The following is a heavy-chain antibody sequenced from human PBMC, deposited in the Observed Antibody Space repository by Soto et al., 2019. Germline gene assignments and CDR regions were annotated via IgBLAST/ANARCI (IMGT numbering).Heavy chain of an antibody. CDR2: INHSGST. Sequence: PSETLSLTCAVYGGSFSGYYWSWIRQPPGKGLEWIGEINHSGSTNYNPSLKSRVTISVDTSKNQFSLKLSSVTAADTAVYYCARKGGVVPAANWFAPGGQETRVTVSS. J-gene: IGHJ5*02. V-gene: IGHV4-34*01. CDR1: GGSFSGYY. CDR3: ARKGGVVPAANWFAP. D-gene: IGHD2-2*01.